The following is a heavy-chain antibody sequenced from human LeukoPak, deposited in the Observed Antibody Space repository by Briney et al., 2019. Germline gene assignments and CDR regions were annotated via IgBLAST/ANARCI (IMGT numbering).Heavy chain of an antibody. V-gene: IGHV3-11*01. J-gene: IGHJ3*02. Sequence: PGGSLRLSCAPSGFIFSDYYMSWVRQAPGKGPEWVSYITDSSNEIYYADSVKGRITISRDNAKNSLFLQMNSLRAEDTAVYYCARLSHYAFDMWGQGAVVTVSS. CDR1: GFIFSDYY. CDR2: ITDSSNEI. CDR3: ARLSHYAFDM.